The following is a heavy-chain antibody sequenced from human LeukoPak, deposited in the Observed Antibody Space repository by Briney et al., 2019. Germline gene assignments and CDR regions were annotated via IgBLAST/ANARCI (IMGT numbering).Heavy chain of an antibody. J-gene: IGHJ6*02. CDR2: ISAYNGNT. D-gene: IGHD1-26*01. CDR3: ARDMKREPFYYYYGMDV. Sequence: ASVKVSCKASGYTFTSYGISWVRQAPGQGLEWMGWISAYNGNTNYAQKLQGRVTMTTDTSTSTAYMELRSLRSDDTAVYYCARDMKREPFYYYYGMDVWGQGTTVTVSS. CDR1: GYTFTSYG. V-gene: IGHV1-18*01.